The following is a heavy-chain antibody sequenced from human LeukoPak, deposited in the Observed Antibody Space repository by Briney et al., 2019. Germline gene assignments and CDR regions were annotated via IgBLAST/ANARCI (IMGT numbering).Heavy chain of an antibody. CDR1: GGSISSSNW. Sequence: SETLSLTCAVSGGSISSSNWWTWVRQTPGKGLEWIGEIYPSGSTNYNPSLQSRVTISIDKSKNQFSLKLSSVTAADTAVYYCARVVYSGYDFRGAMDVWGKGTTVTVSS. D-gene: IGHD5-12*01. J-gene: IGHJ6*03. V-gene: IGHV4-4*02. CDR2: IYPSGST. CDR3: ARVVYSGYDFRGAMDV.